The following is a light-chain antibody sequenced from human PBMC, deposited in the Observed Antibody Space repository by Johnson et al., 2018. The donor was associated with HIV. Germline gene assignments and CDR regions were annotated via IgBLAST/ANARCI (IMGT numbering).Light chain of an antibody. V-gene: IGLV1-51*01. CDR2: DNN. CDR3: GTWDSSLSPHYV. Sequence: QSVLTQPPSVSAAPGQKVTISCSGSSSNIGNNYVSWYQQFPGTAPKLLIYDNNKRPSGIPDRFSGSKSGTSATLCITGLQTGDEADYYCGTWDSSLSPHYVFGTGTKVTVL. J-gene: IGLJ1*01. CDR1: SSNIGNNY.